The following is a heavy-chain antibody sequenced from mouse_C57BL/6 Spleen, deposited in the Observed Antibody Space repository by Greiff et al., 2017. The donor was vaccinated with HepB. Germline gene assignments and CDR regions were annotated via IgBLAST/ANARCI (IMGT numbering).Heavy chain of an antibody. CDR3: ASEPYYYGSSSDFDV. Sequence: QVHVKQPGAELVKPGASVKMSCKASGYTFTSYWITWVKQRPGQGLEWIGDIYPGSGSTNYNEKFKSKATLTVDTSSSTAYMQLSSLTSEDSAVYYCASEPYYYGSSSDFDVWGTGTTVTVSS. D-gene: IGHD1-1*01. CDR2: IYPGSGST. CDR1: GYTFTSYW. J-gene: IGHJ1*03. V-gene: IGHV1-55*01.